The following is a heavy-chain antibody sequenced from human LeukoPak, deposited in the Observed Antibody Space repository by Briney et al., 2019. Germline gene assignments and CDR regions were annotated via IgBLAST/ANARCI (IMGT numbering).Heavy chain of an antibody. CDR3: LATLGYCSGGSCYSES. Sequence: GGSLRLSCAASGFTFSSYAMSWVRQAPGKGLEWVGRIKSKTDGGTTDYAAPVKGRFTISRDDSKNTLYLQMNSLKTEDTAVYYCLATLGYCSGGSCYSESWGQGTLVTVSS. J-gene: IGHJ5*02. CDR1: GFTFSSYA. CDR2: IKSKTDGGTT. D-gene: IGHD2-15*01. V-gene: IGHV3-15*01.